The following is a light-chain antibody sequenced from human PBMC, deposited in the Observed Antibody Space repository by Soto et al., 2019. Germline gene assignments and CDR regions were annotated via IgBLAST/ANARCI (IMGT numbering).Light chain of an antibody. V-gene: IGLV2-14*01. CDR3: SSYTSSTTLV. CDR2: DVN. CDR1: ASDVGGYNY. Sequence: QSALTQPASVSGSPGQSITISCTGTASDVGGYNYVAWYQQHPGKVPKLMMYDVNNRLSGVSYRFSGSKSGNTASLTISGLQAEDVGNYYCSSYTSSTTLVFGGGTMLTVL. J-gene: IGLJ2*01.